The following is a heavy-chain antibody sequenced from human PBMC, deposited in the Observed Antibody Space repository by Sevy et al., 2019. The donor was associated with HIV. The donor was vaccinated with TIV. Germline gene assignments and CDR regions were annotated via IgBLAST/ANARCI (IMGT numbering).Heavy chain of an antibody. CDR1: GGTFRTSG. CDR3: AKDGAYSNYPLYRSDGLDV. Sequence: ASVKVSCKASGGTFRTSGISWVRQAPGQGPEWMGGIIPILGTTNYAQKFQGRVTINADESTNTAYMELSSLRSEDTAVYYCAKDGAYSNYPLYRSDGLDVWGQGTTVTVSS. CDR2: IIPILGTT. V-gene: IGHV1-69*13. J-gene: IGHJ6*02. D-gene: IGHD4-4*01.